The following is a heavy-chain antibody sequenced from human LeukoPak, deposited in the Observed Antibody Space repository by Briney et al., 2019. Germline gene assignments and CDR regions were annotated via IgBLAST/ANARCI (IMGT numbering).Heavy chain of an antibody. CDR2: IWYDGTNK. J-gene: IGHJ6*02. CDR3: ARDGRSAAMDWYGMDV. Sequence: GRSLRLSCAASGFTFSSYVMHWVRQAPGKGLEWVAVIWYDGTNKFYADSVKGRFTISRDNSKNTLYLQMNSLRAEDTAVYYCARDGRSAAMDWYGMDVWGQGTTVTVSS. CDR1: GFTFSSYV. V-gene: IGHV3-33*08. D-gene: IGHD2-2*01.